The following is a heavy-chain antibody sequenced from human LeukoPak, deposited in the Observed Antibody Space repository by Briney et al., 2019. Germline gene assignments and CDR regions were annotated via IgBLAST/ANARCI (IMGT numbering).Heavy chain of an antibody. J-gene: IGHJ4*02. D-gene: IGHD3-10*01. CDR2: INTNTGNP. V-gene: IGHV7-4-1*02. CDR1: GYTFTSYA. CDR3: AARGVISDMGFDY. Sequence: ASVKDSCKASGYTFTSYATNWVRQAPGQGLEWMGWINTNTGNPTYAQGFTGRFVFSLDTSVSTAYLQISSLKAEDTAVYYCAARGVISDMGFDYWGQGTLVTVSS.